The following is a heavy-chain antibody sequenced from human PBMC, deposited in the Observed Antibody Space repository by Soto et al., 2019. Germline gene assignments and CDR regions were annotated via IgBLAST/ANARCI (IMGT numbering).Heavy chain of an antibody. D-gene: IGHD3-3*01. CDR1: GFTFSNAW. CDR2: IKSKTDGGTT. J-gene: IGHJ6*03. Sequence: GGSLRLSCAASGFTFSNAWMSWVRQAPGKGLEWVGRIKSKTDGGTTDYAAPVKGRFTISRDDSKNTLYLQMNSLKTEDTAVYYCTTVERVIIPSYYYYYYMDVWGKGTTVTVSS. CDR3: TTVERVIIPSYYYYYYMDV. V-gene: IGHV3-15*01.